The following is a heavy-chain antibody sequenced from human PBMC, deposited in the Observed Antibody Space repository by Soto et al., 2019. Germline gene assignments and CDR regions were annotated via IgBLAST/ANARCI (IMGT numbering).Heavy chain of an antibody. CDR3: ARARVYCGGDCYVNWFDP. V-gene: IGHV4-30-2*01. CDR1: GGSISSGGYS. CDR2: IYHSGST. J-gene: IGHJ5*02. D-gene: IGHD2-21*02. Sequence: SETLSLTCAVSGGSISSGGYSWSWIRQPPGKGLEWIGYIYHSGSTYYNPSLKSRVTISVDRSKNQFSLKLSSVTAADTAVYYCARARVYCGGDCYVNWFDPWGHGTLVTVSS.